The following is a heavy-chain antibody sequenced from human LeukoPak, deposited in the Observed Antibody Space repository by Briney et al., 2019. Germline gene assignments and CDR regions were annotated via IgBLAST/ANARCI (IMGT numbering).Heavy chain of an antibody. Sequence: PSGTLSLTCAVSGGSVSSSNWWSWVRQPPGKGLEWIGEIYHSGSTNYNPSLQSRVTISVDKSKNQFSLNLNSVTAADTAVYYCARGLDIVGATIFGYFDYWGQGTLVTVSS. CDR1: GGSVSSSNW. CDR2: IYHSGST. J-gene: IGHJ4*02. V-gene: IGHV4-4*02. CDR3: ARGLDIVGATIFGYFDY. D-gene: IGHD1-26*01.